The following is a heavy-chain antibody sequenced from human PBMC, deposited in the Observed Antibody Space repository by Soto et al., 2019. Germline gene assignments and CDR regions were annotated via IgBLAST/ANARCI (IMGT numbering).Heavy chain of an antibody. V-gene: IGHV4-30-4*01. CDR1: GGSISSRDYY. CDR2: IYYSGSA. J-gene: IGHJ4*02. D-gene: IGHD4-17*01. CDR3: ARTTVDRYYFDH. Sequence: SETLSLTCTVPGGSISSRDYYWSWIRQPPGKGLEWIGYIYYSGSASYNPSLKSRLTISVDTSKSQFSLNLSSVTAADTAVYYCARTTVDRYYFDHWGQGTLVTVS.